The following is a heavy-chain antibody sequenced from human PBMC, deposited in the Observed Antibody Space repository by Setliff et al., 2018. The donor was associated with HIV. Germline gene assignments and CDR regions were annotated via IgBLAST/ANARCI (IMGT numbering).Heavy chain of an antibody. CDR2: INQVESEK. Sequence: LRLSCAASGFTFSSFWMSWVRQAPGKGLEWVANINQVESEKYYVDSVKGRFTISRDNAKNSLYLQMNSLGVEDTAIYFCVRGKRYAYTSGGLDVWGQGTTVTV. J-gene: IGHJ6*02. CDR3: VRGKRYAYTSGGLDV. V-gene: IGHV3-7*01. CDR1: GFTFSSFW. D-gene: IGHD3-16*01.